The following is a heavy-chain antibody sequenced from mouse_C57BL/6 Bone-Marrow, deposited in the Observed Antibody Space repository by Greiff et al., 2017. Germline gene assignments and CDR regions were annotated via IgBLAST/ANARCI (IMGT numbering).Heavy chain of an antibody. CDR2: INPSTGGT. V-gene: IGHV1-42*01. CDR3: ARHYYGSSWGFAY. D-gene: IGHD1-1*01. J-gene: IGHJ3*01. CDR1: GYSFTGYY. Sequence: EVQLQQSGPELVKPGASVKISCKASGYSFTGYYMNWVKQSPEKSLEWIGEINPSTGGTTYNQKFKAKATLTVDKSSSTAYMQLKSLTSEDSAVYYCARHYYGSSWGFAYWGQGTLVTVSA.